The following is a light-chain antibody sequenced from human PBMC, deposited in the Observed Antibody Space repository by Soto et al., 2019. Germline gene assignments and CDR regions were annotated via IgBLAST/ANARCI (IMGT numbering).Light chain of an antibody. J-gene: IGKJ5*01. CDR3: QQYNNWPIT. CDR2: GAS. CDR1: HSVGSL. Sequence: EVVMTQSPATLSVSPGQRATVSCRASHSVGSLLAWYQQKPGQAPRLLIYGASTRATSIPARFTGSGSGTEFTLTISSLQSEDFAVYYCQQYNNWPITFGPGTDWRLN. V-gene: IGKV3-15*01.